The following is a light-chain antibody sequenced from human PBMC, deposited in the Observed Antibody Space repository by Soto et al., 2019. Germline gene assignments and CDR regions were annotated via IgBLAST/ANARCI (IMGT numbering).Light chain of an antibody. CDR3: QQYNTYPYT. CDR1: QSISSW. CDR2: KAS. V-gene: IGKV1-5*03. Sequence: DLQMTQSPSTLSASVGDRVTITCRASQSISSWLAWYQQKPGKAPKFLMYKASNLESGVPSRFSGSGSGTEFTLTISSLQPDDFATYFCQQYNTYPYTFGQGTKLEIK. J-gene: IGKJ2*01.